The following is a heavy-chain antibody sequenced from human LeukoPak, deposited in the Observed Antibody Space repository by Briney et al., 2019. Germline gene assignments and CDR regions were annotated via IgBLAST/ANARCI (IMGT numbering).Heavy chain of an antibody. J-gene: IGHJ6*03. CDR2: ISASGGST. V-gene: IGHV3-23*01. D-gene: IGHD3-10*01. CDR1: GFTLSSYA. CDR3: AKVMKGSERLTMVRGVIIKTAGLYYMDV. Sequence: GGSLRLSCAASGFTLSSYAMSWVRQAPGKGLEWVSSISASGGSTNYVDSVKGRFTISRDNSKNTVYLQMNSLRAEDTAVYYCAKVMKGSERLTMVRGVIIKTAGLYYMDVWGKGTTVTVSS.